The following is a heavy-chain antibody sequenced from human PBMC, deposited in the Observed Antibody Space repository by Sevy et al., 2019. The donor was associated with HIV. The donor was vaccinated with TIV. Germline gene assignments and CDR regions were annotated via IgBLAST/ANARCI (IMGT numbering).Heavy chain of an antibody. CDR1: GFSFSSYG. CDR3: ANDGGSYGVVRFHH. CDR2: IRGGGGST. V-gene: IGHV3-23*01. D-gene: IGHD3-10*01. Sequence: GGSLRLSCAASGFSFSSYGMHWVRQAPGKGLEWVSGIRGGGGSTDYADSVKGRFTISRDNSNNKLYLQMNSLRAEDMAVYYCANDGGSYGVVRFHHWGQGTLVTVSS. J-gene: IGHJ1*01.